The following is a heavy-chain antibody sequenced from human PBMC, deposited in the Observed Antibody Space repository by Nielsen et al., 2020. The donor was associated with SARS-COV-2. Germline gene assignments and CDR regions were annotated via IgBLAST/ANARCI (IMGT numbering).Heavy chain of an antibody. J-gene: IGHJ4*02. CDR2: ISASSLNI. Sequence: GESLKISCAASGFTFDTYAMNWVRQAPGKGLEWVSYISASSLNIRYAASVEGRFTVSRDNAKNSLYLQLNNLRDEDTAVYYCASDPSYGGSWVYYYDYWGQGTPVTVSS. D-gene: IGHD6-6*01. CDR1: GFTFDTYA. V-gene: IGHV3-48*02. CDR3: ASDPSYGGSWVYYYDY.